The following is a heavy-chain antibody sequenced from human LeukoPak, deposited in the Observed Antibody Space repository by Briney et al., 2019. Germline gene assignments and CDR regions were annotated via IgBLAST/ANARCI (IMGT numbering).Heavy chain of an antibody. V-gene: IGHV3-11*01. Sequence: PGGSLRLSCAASGFTFSDYYMSWIRQAPGEGLEWVSYISSSGSTIYYADSVKGRFTISRDNAKNSLYLQMNSLRAEDTAVYYCTRDSQTYYYYYGMDVWGQGTTVTVSS. CDR1: GFTFSDYY. CDR3: TRDSQTYYYYYGMDV. CDR2: ISSSGSTI. J-gene: IGHJ6*02.